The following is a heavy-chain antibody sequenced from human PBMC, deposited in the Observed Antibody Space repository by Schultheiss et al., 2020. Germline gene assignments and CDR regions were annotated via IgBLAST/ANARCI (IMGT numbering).Heavy chain of an antibody. J-gene: IGHJ5*02. CDR1: GGSISSYY. CDR3: ARVRYYDYGDWGRWFDP. Sequence: ESLKISCTVSGGSISSYYWSWIRQPPGKGLEWIGYIYYSGSTNYNPSLKSRVTISVDTSKNQFSLKLSSVTAADTAVYYCARVRYYDYGDWGRWFDPWGQGTLVTVSS. D-gene: IGHD4-17*01. CDR2: IYYSGST. V-gene: IGHV4-59*01.